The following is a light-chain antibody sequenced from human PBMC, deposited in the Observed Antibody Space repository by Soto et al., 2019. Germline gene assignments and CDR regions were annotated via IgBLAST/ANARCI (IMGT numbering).Light chain of an antibody. V-gene: IGKV1-12*01. CDR3: QQGYNFPRE. J-gene: IGKJ1*01. Sequence: DMQMTQSPASISASVGDRVTITCRASQPISSWLAWYQQVPGQAPYLLIYPASTLQSGVPSRFSGRGSGTDFTLTINSLQPEDFATYYCQQGYNFPREFGQGTKVDIK. CDR2: PAS. CDR1: QPISSW.